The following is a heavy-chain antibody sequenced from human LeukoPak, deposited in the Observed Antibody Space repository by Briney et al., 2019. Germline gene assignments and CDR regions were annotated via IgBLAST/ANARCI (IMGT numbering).Heavy chain of an antibody. D-gene: IGHD3-22*01. CDR2: INHSGINHSGST. Sequence: KPSETLSLTCAVYGGSFSGYYWNWIRQPPGKGLEWIGEINHSGINHSGSTNYNPSLKSRVAISVDTSKNQFSLELSSVTAADTAVYYCASSPAYYYDSNGQRENYFDSWGQGALVTASS. J-gene: IGHJ4*02. CDR1: GGSFSGYY. V-gene: IGHV4-34*01. CDR3: ASSPAYYYDSNGQRENYFDS.